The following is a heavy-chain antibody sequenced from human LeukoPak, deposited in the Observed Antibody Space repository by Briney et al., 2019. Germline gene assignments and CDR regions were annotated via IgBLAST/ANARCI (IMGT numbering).Heavy chain of an antibody. CDR1: GFTFSSYA. V-gene: IGHV3-30-3*01. Sequence: GGSLRLSCAASGFTFSSYAMHWVRQAPGKGLEWVAVISYDGSNKYYADSVKGRFTISRDNSKNTLYLQMNSLRAEDTAVYYCAKGVRDGYNFFDYWGQGTLVTVSS. D-gene: IGHD5-24*01. CDR3: AKGVRDGYNFFDY. CDR2: ISYDGSNK. J-gene: IGHJ4*02.